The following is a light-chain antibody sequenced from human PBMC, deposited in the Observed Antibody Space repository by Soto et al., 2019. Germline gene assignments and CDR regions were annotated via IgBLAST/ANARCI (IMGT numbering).Light chain of an antibody. CDR3: QSYDSSLSAWV. CDR2: GDN. J-gene: IGLJ3*02. Sequence: QSVLTQPPSVSGAPGQRVTISCTGSSSNIGAGYDVHWYQQLPGTAPKLLIYGDNNRPSGVPDRFSGSKSGTSASLAITGLQAEDEADYYYQSYDSSLSAWVFGGGTKVTVL. V-gene: IGLV1-40*01. CDR1: SSNIGAGYD.